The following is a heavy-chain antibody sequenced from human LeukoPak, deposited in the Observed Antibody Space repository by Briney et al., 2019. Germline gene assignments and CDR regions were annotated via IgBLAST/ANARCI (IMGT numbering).Heavy chain of an antibody. CDR2: IFHSGIT. CDR1: GYSISSGHY. J-gene: IGHJ5*02. CDR3: ARGLGGRTGTTRFDP. D-gene: IGHD1-7*01. V-gene: IGHV4-38-2*02. Sequence: SETLSLTCTVSGYSISSGHYWGWIRQPPGKGLEWIGSIFHSGITYYNPSLKSRVTISLDTSKNQFSLKLSSVTAADTAVYYCARGLGGRTGTTRFDPWGQGTLVTVSS.